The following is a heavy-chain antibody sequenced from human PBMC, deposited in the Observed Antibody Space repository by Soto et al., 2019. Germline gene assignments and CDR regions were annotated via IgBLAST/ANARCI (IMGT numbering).Heavy chain of an antibody. D-gene: IGHD3-16*01. CDR3: ARGVRLILGY. Sequence: QVQLQESGPGLVKPSETLSLTCTVSGGSVSSGSYYWYWIRQPPGKGLEWIAFISYIGSSSSNSSLKSRVTISVDTSKNQFSLNLSSVTAADTAVYYCARGVRLILGYWGQGTLVTVSS. V-gene: IGHV4-61*01. CDR1: GGSVSSGSYY. J-gene: IGHJ4*02. CDR2: ISYIGSS.